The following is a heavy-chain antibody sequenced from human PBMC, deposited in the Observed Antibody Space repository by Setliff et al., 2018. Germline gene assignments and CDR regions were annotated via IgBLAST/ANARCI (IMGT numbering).Heavy chain of an antibody. CDR3: ASTLSCYLSYFDS. V-gene: IGHV4-38-2*01. CDR1: NHSVSSDYY. J-gene: IGHJ4*02. CDR2: IYHTGKT. D-gene: IGHD5-12*01. Sequence: PSETLSLTCFVSNHSVSSDYYGGWVRQSPVKGLEWIGNIYHTGKTYYNPSLKSRVTISIDTSKNYFSLRLTSVTAADTAMYFCASTLSCYLSYFDSWGQGTLVTVSS.